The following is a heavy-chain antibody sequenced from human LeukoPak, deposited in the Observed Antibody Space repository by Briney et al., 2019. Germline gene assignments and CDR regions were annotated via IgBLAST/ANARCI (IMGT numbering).Heavy chain of an antibody. CDR3: ARQGALVKGIDY. CDR2: INPNSGVT. D-gene: IGHD6-13*01. Sequence: ASVKVSCKASGYIFTGYYMHWVRQAPGQGLEWMGWINPNSGVTNYAQKFQGRVTMTRYTSISTVYMELSRLRSDDTAVYYCARQGALVKGIDYWGQGTLVTVSS. J-gene: IGHJ4*02. CDR1: GYIFTGYY. V-gene: IGHV1-2*02.